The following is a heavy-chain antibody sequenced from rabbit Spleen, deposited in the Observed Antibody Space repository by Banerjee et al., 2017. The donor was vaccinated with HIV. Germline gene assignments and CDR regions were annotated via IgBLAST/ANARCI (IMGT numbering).Heavy chain of an antibody. CDR1: GVSFSSSSY. Sequence: QSLEESGGDLVKPGASLTLTCTASGVSFSSSSYMCWVRQAPGKGLEWIACIYAASSGNTYSATWAKGRFTISRTSSTTVTLQMTSLTAADTATYFCARGYTDYATSRLDLWGPGTLVTVS. D-gene: IGHD6-1*01. V-gene: IGHV1S40*01. CDR2: IYAASSGNT. CDR3: ARGYTDYATSRLDL. J-gene: IGHJ3*01.